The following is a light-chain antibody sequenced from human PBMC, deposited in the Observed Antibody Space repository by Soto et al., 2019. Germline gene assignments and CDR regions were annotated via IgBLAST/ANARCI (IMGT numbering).Light chain of an antibody. J-gene: IGLJ2*01. CDR2: KDT. V-gene: IGLV3-25*02. Sequence: SYELAQPPSMSVSPGQTARITCSGDALPKQFAHWYQHKPGRAPLLVMYKDTERPSGIPERFSASSSGTIVTLANSGVQAEDEAVYYGPSTDSSAPYVRFGGGTKVTVL. CDR1: ALPKQF. CDR3: PSTDSSAPYVR.